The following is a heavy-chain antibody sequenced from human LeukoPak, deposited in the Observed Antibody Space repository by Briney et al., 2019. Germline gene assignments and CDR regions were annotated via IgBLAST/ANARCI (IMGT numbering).Heavy chain of an antibody. CDR3: AGERWLQS. CDR2: ISSNGGST. D-gene: IGHD5-24*01. V-gene: IGHV3-64*01. Sequence: GSLRLSCAASGFTFSSYAMHWVRQAPGKGLEYVSAISSNGGSTYYANSVKGRFTISRDNSKNTLYLQMGSLRAEDMAVYYCAGERWLQSWGQGTLVTVSS. CDR1: GFTFSSYA. J-gene: IGHJ5*02.